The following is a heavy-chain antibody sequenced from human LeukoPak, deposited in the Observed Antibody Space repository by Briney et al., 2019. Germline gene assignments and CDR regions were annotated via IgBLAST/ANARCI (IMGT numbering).Heavy chain of an antibody. Sequence: PSETLSLTCTVSGGSISSYCWSWIRQPPGKRLEWIGYIYYSGNTNYNPSLKSRVTISVDTSKNQFSLKLSSVTAADTAVYYCARDRVTMVRGVPSGMDVWGKGTTVTVSS. J-gene: IGHJ6*04. CDR2: IYYSGNT. CDR3: ARDRVTMVRGVPSGMDV. V-gene: IGHV4-59*01. CDR1: GGSISSYC. D-gene: IGHD3-10*01.